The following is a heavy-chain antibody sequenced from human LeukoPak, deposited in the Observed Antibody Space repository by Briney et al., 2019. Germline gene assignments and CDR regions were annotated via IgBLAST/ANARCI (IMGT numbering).Heavy chain of an antibody. V-gene: IGHV4-30-4*01. D-gene: IGHD6-19*01. CDR3: AREDHSSGFDAFDI. Sequence: SQTLSLTCTVSGGSISSGDYYWSWIRQPPGKGLEWIGYIYNSGSTYYNPSLKSRVTISVDTSKNQFSLKLSSVTAADTAVYYCAREDHSSGFDAFDIWGQGTMVTVSS. CDR2: IYNSGST. J-gene: IGHJ3*02. CDR1: GGSISSGDYY.